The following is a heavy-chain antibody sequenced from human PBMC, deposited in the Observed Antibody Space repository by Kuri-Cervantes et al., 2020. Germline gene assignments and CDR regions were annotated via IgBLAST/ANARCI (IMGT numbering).Heavy chain of an antibody. CDR2: IYTSGST. J-gene: IGHJ3*02. V-gene: IGHV4-4*07. D-gene: IGHD5-18*01. Sequence: SETLSLTCTVSGGSISSYYWSWIRQPAGKGLEWIGRIYTSGSTNYNPSLKSRVTISRDTSKNQFSLKLHSVTAADTAVYYCARDSGGYDNGLHDAFEIWGLGTMVTVSS. CDR3: ARDSGGYDNGLHDAFEI. CDR1: GGSISSYY.